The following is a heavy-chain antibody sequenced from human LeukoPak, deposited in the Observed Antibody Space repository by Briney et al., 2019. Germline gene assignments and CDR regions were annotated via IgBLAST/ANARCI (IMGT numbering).Heavy chain of an antibody. V-gene: IGHV3-30*18. CDR2: ISYDGSNK. Sequence: GGSLRLSCAASGFTFSSYGMHWVRQAPGKGLEWEAVISYDGSNKYYADSVKGRFTISRDNSKNTLYLQMNSLRAEDTAVYYCAKDAGPLYSSGWLFDYWGQGTLVTVSS. J-gene: IGHJ4*02. CDR3: AKDAGPLYSSGWLFDY. CDR1: GFTFSSYG. D-gene: IGHD6-19*01.